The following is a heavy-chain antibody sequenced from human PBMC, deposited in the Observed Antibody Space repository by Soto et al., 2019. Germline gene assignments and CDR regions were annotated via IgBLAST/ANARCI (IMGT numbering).Heavy chain of an antibody. V-gene: IGHV3-33*01. J-gene: IGHJ4*02. CDR1: GFTFSSYG. D-gene: IGHD3-10*01. CDR3: ARDHFGSGSYISDY. CDR2: IWSDGSKK. Sequence: QVQLVESGGGVVQPGRSLRLSCAASGFTFSSYGMHWVRQAPGKGLEWVAVIWSDGSKKYYVDSVKGRFTISRDTSDNTLYLQMNSLRAEDTAVYYCARDHFGSGSYISDYWGQGTLVTVSS.